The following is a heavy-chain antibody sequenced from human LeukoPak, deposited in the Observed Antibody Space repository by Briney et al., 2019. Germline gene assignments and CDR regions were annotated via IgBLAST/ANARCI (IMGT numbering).Heavy chain of an antibody. D-gene: IGHD3-22*01. CDR2: INAGNGNT. V-gene: IGHV1-3*01. CDR1: GYTFTSYA. J-gene: IGHJ4*02. Sequence: ASVKVSCKASGYTFTSYAMHWVRQAPGQRLEWMGWINAGNGNTKYSQKFQGRVTITRDASASTAYMELSSLRPEDTAVYYCARGSSGHPRYFDYWGQGTLVTVSS. CDR3: ARGSSGHPRYFDY.